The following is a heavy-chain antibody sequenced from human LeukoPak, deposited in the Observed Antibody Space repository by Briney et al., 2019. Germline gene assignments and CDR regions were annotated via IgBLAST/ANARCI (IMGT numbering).Heavy chain of an antibody. D-gene: IGHD3-22*01. CDR1: GFTFSSYG. CDR3: AKTHGYFDQ. J-gene: IGHJ4*02. CDR2: ISGSGETT. V-gene: IGHV3-23*01. Sequence: GGSLRLSCAVSGFTFSSYGMTWLRQTPAKGLEWVSAISGSGETTYYSDSVKGRFTISRDNSKNTLFLQMNSLRAEDAAMYYCAKTHGYFDQWGQGTLVAVSS.